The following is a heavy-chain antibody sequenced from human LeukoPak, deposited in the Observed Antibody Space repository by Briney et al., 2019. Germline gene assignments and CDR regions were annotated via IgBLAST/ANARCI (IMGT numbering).Heavy chain of an antibody. D-gene: IGHD3-22*01. CDR3: ARDYYDSSGYYGTAFDI. CDR2: IIPIFGTA. CDR1: GGTFSSYA. V-gene: IGHV1-69*13. J-gene: IGHJ3*02. Sequence: SVKVSCKASGGTFSSYAISWVRQAPGQGLEWMGGIIPIFGTANYAQKFQGRVTITADESTSTAYMELSSLRSEDTAVYYCARDYYDSSGYYGTAFDIWGQGTMVTVSS.